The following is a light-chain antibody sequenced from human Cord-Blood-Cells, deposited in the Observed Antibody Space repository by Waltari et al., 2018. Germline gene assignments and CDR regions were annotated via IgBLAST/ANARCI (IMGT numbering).Light chain of an antibody. V-gene: IGLV2-11*01. Sequence: QSALTQPRPVSGSPGQSVTISCTGNSSDVGGYNYVSWYQQHPGKAPKLMIYDVSKRPSGVPDRFSGSKSGNTASLTISGLQAEDEADYYCCSYAGSYNVVFGGGTKLTVL. CDR3: CSYAGSYNVV. CDR2: DVS. CDR1: SSDVGGYNY. J-gene: IGLJ2*01.